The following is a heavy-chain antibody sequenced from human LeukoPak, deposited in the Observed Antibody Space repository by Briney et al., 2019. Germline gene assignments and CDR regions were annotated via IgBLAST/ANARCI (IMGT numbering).Heavy chain of an antibody. CDR2: VYDTGST. J-gene: IGHJ5*02. CDR1: GVSVSSGHYY. CDR3: AREITFCGGVGCFPRWFDP. Sequence: PSETLSLTCTVSGVSVSSGHYYWRWIRQAPGKGRVWIGYVYDTGSTNSTPSPKSRVTISVDTSKNQFSLKLNSVTATDTAVYYCAREITFCGGVGCFPRWFDPWGQGTLVTVSS. V-gene: IGHV4-61*01. D-gene: IGHD2-15*01.